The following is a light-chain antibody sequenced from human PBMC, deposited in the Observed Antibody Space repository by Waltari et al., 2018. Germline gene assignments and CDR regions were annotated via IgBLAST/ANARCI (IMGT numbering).Light chain of an antibody. J-gene: IGKJ5*01. V-gene: IGKV4-1*01. Sequence: DIVMTQSPDSLAVSLGERVTIDCKSSQSVLYTSNNKNNLAWYKQRPGQPPKLLIYWASTRESGVPDRFGGSGSGTDFTLTISSLQAEDVAVYFCQQYLTTPLTFGQGTRLEIK. CDR1: QSVLYTSNNKNN. CDR3: QQYLTTPLT. CDR2: WAS.